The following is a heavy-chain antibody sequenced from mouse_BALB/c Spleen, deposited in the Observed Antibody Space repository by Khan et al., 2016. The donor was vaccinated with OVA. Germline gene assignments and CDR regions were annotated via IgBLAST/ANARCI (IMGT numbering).Heavy chain of an antibody. CDR1: GYSFTTYY. Sequence: EVQLQESGPELMKPGASVKISCKASGYSFTTYYIHWVMQSHGTSLEWIGYIDPFSGATTYNQKFRGKATLTVDKSSSTAYIHLSNLTSEDSAVYYRSRHGYVAWFTYWGQGTLVTVSA. CDR2: IDPFSGAT. J-gene: IGHJ3*01. V-gene: IGHV1S135*01. CDR3: SRHGYVAWFTY. D-gene: IGHD2-2*01.